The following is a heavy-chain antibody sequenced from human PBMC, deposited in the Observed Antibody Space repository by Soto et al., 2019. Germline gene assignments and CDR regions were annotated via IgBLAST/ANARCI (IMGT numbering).Heavy chain of an antibody. V-gene: IGHV3-33*01. CDR3: ARVLFYGILASEFEY. J-gene: IGHJ4*02. D-gene: IGHD3-9*01. Sequence: QVQLVESGGGVVQPGRSLRLSCAASGFTFSNYAFHWVRQAPGKGLEWVSFIWYDGSNKYYGDSVKGRFTISRDNSKNTLYLHMNSLRAEDTAVYYCARVLFYGILASEFEYWGQGTLVTVSS. CDR1: GFTFSNYA. CDR2: IWYDGSNK.